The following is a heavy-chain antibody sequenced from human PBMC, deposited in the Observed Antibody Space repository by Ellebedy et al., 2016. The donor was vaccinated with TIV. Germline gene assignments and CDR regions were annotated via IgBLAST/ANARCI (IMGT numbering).Heavy chain of an antibody. D-gene: IGHD6-19*01. J-gene: IGHJ6*02. CDR3: ARAPSVDPHMDV. CDR2: INPTAGST. CDR1: GHSFNNYW. V-gene: IGHV1-46*02. Sequence: AASVKVSCKGSGHSFNNYWIGWARQAPGQGLEWMGIINPTAGSTSSAQKFQGRVTMTSDTSTRTVYMELSSLRSEDTAVYYCARAPSVDPHMDVWGQGTTVTVSS.